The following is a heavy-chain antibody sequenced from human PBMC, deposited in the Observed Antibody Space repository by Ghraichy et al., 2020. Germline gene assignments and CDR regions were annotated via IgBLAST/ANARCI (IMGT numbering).Heavy chain of an antibody. J-gene: IGHJ6*02. D-gene: IGHD6-6*01. CDR2: ISSSGSTI. CDR1: AFTFSSSE. V-gene: IGHV3-48*03. CDR3: ARGISSSQLEDYSYYGMDV. Sequence: GSLRLSCAASAFTFSSSEMNWVRQSPGKGLERVSYISSSGSTIYYADSVKGRFTISRDNAKNSLFLQMNSLRAEDTAVYYCARGISSSQLEDYSYYGMDVWRQGTTFTFSS.